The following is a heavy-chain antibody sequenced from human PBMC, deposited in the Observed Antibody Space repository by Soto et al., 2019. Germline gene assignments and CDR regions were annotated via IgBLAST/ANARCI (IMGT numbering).Heavy chain of an antibody. J-gene: IGHJ5*02. D-gene: IGHD2-2*01. V-gene: IGHV3-21*01. CDR3: ARDRDIVVVPAATLYNWFDP. CDR1: GFTFSSYS. Sequence: PGGSLRLSCAASGFTFSSYSMNWVRQAPGKGLEWVSSISSSSSYIYYADSVKGRFTISRDNAKNSLYLQMNSLRAEDTAVYYCARDRDIVVVPAATLYNWFDPWGQGTLVTVSS. CDR2: ISSSSSYI.